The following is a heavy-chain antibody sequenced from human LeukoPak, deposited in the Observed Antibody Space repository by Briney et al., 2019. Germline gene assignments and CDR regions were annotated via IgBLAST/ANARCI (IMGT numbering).Heavy chain of an antibody. J-gene: IGHJ4*02. Sequence: GGSLRLSCAASGFTFDDNAMHWVRQAPGKGLEWVSGISWNSGSIGYADSVKGRFTISRDNAKNSLYLQMNSLRAEDTALYYCAKDINYYGSGWGYFDYWGQGTLVTVSS. V-gene: IGHV3-9*01. CDR2: ISWNSGSI. D-gene: IGHD3-10*01. CDR1: GFTFDDNA. CDR3: AKDINYYGSGWGYFDY.